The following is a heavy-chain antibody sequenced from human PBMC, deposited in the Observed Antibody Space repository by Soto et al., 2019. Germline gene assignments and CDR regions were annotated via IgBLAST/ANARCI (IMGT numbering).Heavy chain of an antibody. CDR2: IYTSGST. V-gene: IGHV4-4*07. J-gene: IGHJ3*02. CDR1: GGSISGYY. Sequence: SETLSLTCNVSGGSISGYYWSWIRQPTGKGLEWIGRIYTSGSTNYNPALKSRVTMSVDTSKNQFSLKLSSVTAADTAVYYCARVIIGCTNGVCYDAFDIWAQGTMVTV. D-gene: IGHD2-8*01. CDR3: ARVIIGCTNGVCYDAFDI.